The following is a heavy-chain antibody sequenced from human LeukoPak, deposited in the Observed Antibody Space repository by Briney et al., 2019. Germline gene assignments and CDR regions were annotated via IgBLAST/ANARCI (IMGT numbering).Heavy chain of an antibody. J-gene: IGHJ4*02. CDR3: ARAPYSSSWYYFDY. D-gene: IGHD6-13*01. V-gene: IGHV3-11*05. Sequence: GGSLRLSCAASGFTFSDYYMSWIRQAPGKGLEWVSYISSSSYTNYADSVKGRFTISRDNAKNSLYLQMYSLRAEDTAVYYCARAPYSSSWYYFDYWGQGTLVTVSS. CDR1: GFTFSDYY. CDR2: ISSSSYT.